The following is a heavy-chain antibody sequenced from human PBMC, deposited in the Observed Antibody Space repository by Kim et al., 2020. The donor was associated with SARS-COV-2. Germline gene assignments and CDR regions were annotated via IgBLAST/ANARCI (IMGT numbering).Heavy chain of an antibody. J-gene: IGHJ5*02. CDR2: INPNSGGT. CDR1: GYTFTGYY. CDR3: ARGRSYGYWFDP. Sequence: ASVKVSCKASGYTFTGYYMHWVRQAPGQGLEWMGRINPNSGGTNYAQKFHGRVTMTRDTSISTAYMELSRLRSDDTAVYYCARGRSYGYWFDPWGQGTLVTVSS. V-gene: IGHV1-2*06. D-gene: IGHD5-18*01.